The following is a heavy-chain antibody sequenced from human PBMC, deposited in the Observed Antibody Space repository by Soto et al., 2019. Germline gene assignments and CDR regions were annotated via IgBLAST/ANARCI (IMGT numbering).Heavy chain of an antibody. J-gene: IGHJ3*02. Sequence: GGSLRLSCAASGFTFSSYAMHWVRQAPGKGLEWVAVISYDGSNKYYADSVKGRFTISRDNSKNTLYLQMNSLRAEDTAVYYCAREKTVVTLTDAFDIWGQGTMVTVSS. CDR1: GFTFSSYA. D-gene: IGHD2-21*02. V-gene: IGHV3-30-3*01. CDR2: ISYDGSNK. CDR3: AREKTVVTLTDAFDI.